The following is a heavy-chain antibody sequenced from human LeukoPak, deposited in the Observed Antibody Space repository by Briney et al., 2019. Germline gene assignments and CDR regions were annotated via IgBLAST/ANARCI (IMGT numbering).Heavy chain of an antibody. Sequence: SQTLSLTCAISGDSVSSNSVAWSWVRQSPSRGLEWLGRTCYRSEWYNDYAASVQSRITITPDTSKNHFSLQLKSVTPEDTAVYYCARQTGWFDPWGQGTLVTVSS. D-gene: IGHD1-14*01. CDR3: ARQTGWFDP. CDR1: GDSVSSNSVA. V-gene: IGHV6-1*01. CDR2: TCYRSEWYN. J-gene: IGHJ5*02.